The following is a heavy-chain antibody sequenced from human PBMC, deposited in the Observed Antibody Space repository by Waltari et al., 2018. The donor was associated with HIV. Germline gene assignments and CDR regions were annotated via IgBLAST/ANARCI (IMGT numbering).Heavy chain of an antibody. CDR3: ARVGTRIVRPLPDAFDI. V-gene: IGHV1-2*02. Sequence: QVQLVQSGAEVTKPGASVKVSCKASGYTFTGYYLPWVRQAPAQGLEWMGWINPNSGGTNYAQKFQGRVTMTRDTSISTAYMELSRLRSDDTAVYYCARVGTRIVRPLPDAFDIWGQGTMVTVSS. CDR2: INPNSGGT. CDR1: GYTFTGYY. J-gene: IGHJ3*02. D-gene: IGHD2-8*01.